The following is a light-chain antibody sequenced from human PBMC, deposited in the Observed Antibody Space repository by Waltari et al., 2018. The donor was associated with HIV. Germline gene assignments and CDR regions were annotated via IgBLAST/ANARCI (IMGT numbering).Light chain of an antibody. V-gene: IGLV2-8*01. CDR2: EVT. CDR1: SSDVGGYNS. J-gene: IGLJ1*01. CDR3: SSYAGSNHV. Sequence: QSALTQPPSASGSPGQSVTISCTGTSSDVGGYNSVSWYQQHPGKVPKLMIYEVTKRTSGGPDRFSGSKSGNTASLTVSGLQAEDEADYYCSSYAGSNHVFGTGTKVTVL.